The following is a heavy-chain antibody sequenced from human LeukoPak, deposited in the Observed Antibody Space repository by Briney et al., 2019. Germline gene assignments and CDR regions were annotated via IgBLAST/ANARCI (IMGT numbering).Heavy chain of an antibody. CDR3: ARYQLWFGEP. CDR2: ISSSGSTL. J-gene: IGHJ5*02. D-gene: IGHD3-10*01. CDR1: GFTFSTYE. V-gene: IGHV3-48*03. Sequence: GGSLRLCCVASGFTFSTYEMHWVRQAAGKGLEWISYISSSGSTLYYADSVKGRFTISRDNAKNSLYLQMNSLRAEDTAVYYCARYQLWFGEPWGQGTLVTVSS.